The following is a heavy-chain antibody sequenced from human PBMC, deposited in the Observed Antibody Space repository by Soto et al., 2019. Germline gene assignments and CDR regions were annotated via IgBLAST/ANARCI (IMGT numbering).Heavy chain of an antibody. D-gene: IGHD1-26*01. V-gene: IGHV3-74*01. CDR1: GFSFSIYW. CDR3: ATGLSTRGYYMDA. Sequence: EVQLVESGGGLVQPGGSLILSCAASGFSFSIYWMHWVRQAPGKGLVWVSRIITDGSSTSYADSVKGRFTISRDNAKNTLYLQMNSLRAEDTAVYYCATGLSTRGYYMDAWCKGTTVTVSS. CDR2: IITDGSST. J-gene: IGHJ6*03.